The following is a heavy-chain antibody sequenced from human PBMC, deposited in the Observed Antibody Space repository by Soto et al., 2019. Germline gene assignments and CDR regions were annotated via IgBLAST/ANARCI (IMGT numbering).Heavy chain of an antibody. D-gene: IGHD2-2*03. CDR1: GFTFSSYA. V-gene: IGHV3-23*01. CDR2: ISGSGGST. CDR3: AKAPMDPSIADAFDI. Sequence: GGSLRLSCAASGFTFSSYAMSWVRQAPGKGLEWVSAISGSGGSTYYADSVKGRFTISRDNSKNKLYLPMNSLSAEDAAVYYCAKAPMDPSIADAFDIWGQGTMVTVSS. J-gene: IGHJ3*02.